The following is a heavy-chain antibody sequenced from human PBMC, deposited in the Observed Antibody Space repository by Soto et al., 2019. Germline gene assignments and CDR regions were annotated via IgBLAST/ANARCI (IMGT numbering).Heavy chain of an antibody. D-gene: IGHD5-18*01. CDR1: GGTFSSYT. V-gene: IGHV1-69*08. Sequence: QVQLVQSGAEVKKPGSSVKVSCKASGGTFSSYTISWVRQAPGQGLEWMGRIIPILGIANYAQKFQGRVTITADKSTSTAYMELSSLRSEDTAVYYCAREPSLSGYSYGYFDYWGQGTLVTVSS. CDR3: AREPSLSGYSYGYFDY. J-gene: IGHJ4*02. CDR2: IIPILGIA.